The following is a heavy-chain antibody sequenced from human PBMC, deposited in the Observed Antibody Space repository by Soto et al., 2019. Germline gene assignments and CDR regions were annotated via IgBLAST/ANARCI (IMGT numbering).Heavy chain of an antibody. CDR1: GDSIRNYY. CDR3: ASGKAYCGGDCYSDYWYFDL. Sequence: QVQLQESGPGLVKPSETLSLTCTVSGDSIRNYYWSWIRQPPGKGLEWIGYIYYSGNTNHNPSLQSRVTISVDTSKNQFSLKLSYVTAADTAVYYCASGKAYCGGDCYSDYWYFDLWGRGTLVTVSS. CDR2: IYYSGNT. J-gene: IGHJ2*01. D-gene: IGHD2-21*02. V-gene: IGHV4-59*01.